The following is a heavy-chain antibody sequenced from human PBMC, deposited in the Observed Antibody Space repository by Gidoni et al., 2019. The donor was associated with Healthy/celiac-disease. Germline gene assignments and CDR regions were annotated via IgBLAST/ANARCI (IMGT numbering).Heavy chain of an antibody. CDR2: INHSGST. Sequence: QVQLQQWGAGLLKPSETLSLTCAVYGGSFSGYYWSWIRQPPGKGLEWIGEINHSGSTNYNPSLKSRVTISVDTSKIQFSLKLSSVTAADTAVYYCARPYVSWFDPWGQGTLVTVSS. D-gene: IGHD2-8*01. V-gene: IGHV4-34*01. CDR3: ARPYVSWFDP. CDR1: GGSFSGYY. J-gene: IGHJ5*02.